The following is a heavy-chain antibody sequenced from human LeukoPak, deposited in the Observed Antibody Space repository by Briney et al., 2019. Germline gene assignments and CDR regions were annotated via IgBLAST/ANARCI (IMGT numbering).Heavy chain of an antibody. CDR3: AKERRYYDFWSGYYTTQLRSYGMDV. CDR2: ISGSGGST. D-gene: IGHD3-3*01. J-gene: IGHJ6*02. V-gene: IGHV3-23*01. CDR1: GFTFSSYA. Sequence: LTGGSLRLSCAASGFTFSSYAMSWVRQAPGKGLEWVSAISGSGGSTYCADSVKGRFTISRDNSKNTLYLQMNSLRAEDTAVYYCAKERRYYDFWSGYYTTQLRSYGMDVWGQGTTVTVSS.